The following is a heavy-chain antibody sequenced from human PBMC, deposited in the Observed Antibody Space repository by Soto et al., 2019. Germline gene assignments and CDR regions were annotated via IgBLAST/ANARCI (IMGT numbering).Heavy chain of an antibody. D-gene: IGHD6-13*01. V-gene: IGHV3-23*01. CDR2: FGGGGSST. CDR1: GFTFSNYG. Sequence: EVQLLASGGGLVQPGGSLRLSCAASGFTFSNYGMTWVRQAPGKGLEWVSAFGGGGSSTYYADSVRGRFSISRDTSENTLFLQMHSLRAEDTALYYCAAVDSNTWYVGWYFDYRGQGVQVTVSP. CDR3: AAVDSNTWYVGWYFDY. J-gene: IGHJ4*02.